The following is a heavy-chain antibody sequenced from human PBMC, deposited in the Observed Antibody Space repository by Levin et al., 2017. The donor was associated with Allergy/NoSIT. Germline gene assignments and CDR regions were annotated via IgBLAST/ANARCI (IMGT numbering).Heavy chain of an antibody. V-gene: IGHV3-9*01. D-gene: IGHD4/OR15-4a*01. Sequence: GGSLRLSCAASGFSFDDYAMHWVRQAPGKGLEWVSGISWNSGRTGYADSVKGRFTVSKDNAKNSVFLQMNSLRAEDTGLYYCAKARGANDYDRWFADWGQGALVTVSA. J-gene: IGHJ4*02. CDR1: GFSFDDYA. CDR3: AKARGANDYDRWFAD. CDR2: ISWNSGRT.